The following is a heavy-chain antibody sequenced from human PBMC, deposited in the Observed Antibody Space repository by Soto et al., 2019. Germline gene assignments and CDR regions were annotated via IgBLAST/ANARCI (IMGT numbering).Heavy chain of an antibody. V-gene: IGHV3-30*18. CDR2: ISYDGSNK. CDR1: GFTFSSYG. Sequence: GGSLRLSCAASGFTFSSYGMHWVRQAPGKGLEWVAVISYDGSNKYYADSVKGRFTISRDNSKNTLYLQMNSLRAEDTAMYYCAKERGYSYGPYYYYGMDVWGQGTTVTVSS. J-gene: IGHJ6*02. CDR3: AKERGYSYGPYYYYGMDV. D-gene: IGHD5-18*01.